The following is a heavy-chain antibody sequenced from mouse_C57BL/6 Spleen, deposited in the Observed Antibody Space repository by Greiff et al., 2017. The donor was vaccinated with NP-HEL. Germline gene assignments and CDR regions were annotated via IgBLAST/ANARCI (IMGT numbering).Heavy chain of an antibody. CDR2: INPNNGGT. D-gene: IGHD4-1*01. CDR3: VLLTGKFAY. Sequence: EVQLQQSGPELVKPGASVKISCKASGYTFTDYYMNWVKQSHGKSLEWIGDINPNNGGTSYNQKFKGKATLTVDKSSSTAYMELRSLTSEDSAVYYCVLLTGKFAYWGQGTLVTVSA. CDR1: GYTFTDYY. V-gene: IGHV1-26*01. J-gene: IGHJ3*01.